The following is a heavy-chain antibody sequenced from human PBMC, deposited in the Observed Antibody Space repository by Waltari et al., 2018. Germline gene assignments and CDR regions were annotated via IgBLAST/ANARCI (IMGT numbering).Heavy chain of an antibody. CDR3: ARDGMTTVTKYYYGMDV. CDR1: GFTVSSNY. Sequence: EVQLVESGGGLIQPGGSLRLSCAASGFTVSSNYMSWVRQAPGKGLEWVSVIYSGGSTYYADSVKGRFTISRDNSKNTLYLQMNSLRAEDTAVYYWARDGMTTVTKYYYGMDVWGQGTTVTVSS. J-gene: IGHJ6*02. CDR2: IYSGGST. V-gene: IGHV3-53*01. D-gene: IGHD4-17*01.